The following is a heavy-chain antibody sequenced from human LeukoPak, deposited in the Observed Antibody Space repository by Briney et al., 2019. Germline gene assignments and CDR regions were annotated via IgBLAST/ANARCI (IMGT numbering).Heavy chain of an antibody. V-gene: IGHV3-23*01. CDR3: VRSLDY. CDR1: GFPFSSYA. J-gene: IGHJ4*02. Sequence: GGSLRLSCAASGFPFSSYAMNWVRQAPGKGLEWVSVIVGSDGFTQYADSVKGRFTISRDNSKNTVYLQMNRLRVEDTALYYCVRSLDYWGQGTLVTVSS. CDR2: IVGSDGFT.